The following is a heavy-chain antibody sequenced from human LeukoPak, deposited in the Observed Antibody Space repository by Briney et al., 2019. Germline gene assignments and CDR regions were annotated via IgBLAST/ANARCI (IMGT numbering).Heavy chain of an antibody. CDR3: ARDRDGYNCFDY. V-gene: IGHV1-69*13. Sequence: ASVKVSCKAPGGTFSSYAISWVRQAPGQGLEWMGGIIPIFGTANYAQKFQGRVTITADESTSTAYMELSSLRSEDTAVYYCARDRDGYNCFDYWGQGTLVTASS. CDR2: IIPIFGTA. D-gene: IGHD5-24*01. CDR1: GGTFSSYA. J-gene: IGHJ4*02.